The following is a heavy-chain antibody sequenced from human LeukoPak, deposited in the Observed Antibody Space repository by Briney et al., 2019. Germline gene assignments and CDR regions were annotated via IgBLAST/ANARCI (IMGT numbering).Heavy chain of an antibody. Sequence: GTSLRLSCATSGFTFRSHAMHWVRQSPGKGLEWVAQIWYDGSNKYYADSVKGRFSVSRDNSKNTLYLQMNSLRAEDTAVYYCARDQYDTWSQRGNFDSWGQGTLVIVSS. CDR1: GFTFRSHA. CDR3: ARDQYDTWSQRGNFDS. V-gene: IGHV3-33*01. D-gene: IGHD3-3*01. CDR2: IWYDGSNK. J-gene: IGHJ4*02.